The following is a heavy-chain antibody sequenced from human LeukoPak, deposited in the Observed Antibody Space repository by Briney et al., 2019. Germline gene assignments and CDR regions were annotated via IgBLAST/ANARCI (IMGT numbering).Heavy chain of an antibody. Sequence: PGGSLKLSCVVSGFTFSGSAVQWVRQASGKGLEWVGRIRSKANNYATAYAASVKGRFTISRDDSKNTAYLQMNSLKTEDTAVYYCTGDNFDSSVKFDYWGQGTLVTVSS. D-gene: IGHD3-22*01. J-gene: IGHJ4*02. CDR1: GFTFSGSA. V-gene: IGHV3-73*01. CDR2: IRSKANNYAT. CDR3: TGDNFDSSVKFDY.